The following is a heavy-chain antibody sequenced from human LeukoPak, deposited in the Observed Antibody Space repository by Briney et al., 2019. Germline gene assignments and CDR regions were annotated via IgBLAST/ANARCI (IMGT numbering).Heavy chain of an antibody. D-gene: IGHD1-26*01. CDR2: IYYSGST. CDR3: AREEGAAVDY. Sequence: SETLSLTCTVSGDSISSGGYYWSWIRQHPGKGLEWIGYIYYSGSTYYNPSLKSRVTISVDTSKNQFSLKLSSVTAADTAVYYCAREEGAAVDYWGQGTLVTVSS. CDR1: GDSISSGGYY. J-gene: IGHJ4*02. V-gene: IGHV4-31*03.